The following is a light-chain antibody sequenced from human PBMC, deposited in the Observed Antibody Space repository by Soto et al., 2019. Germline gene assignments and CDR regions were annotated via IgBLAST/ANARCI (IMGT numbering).Light chain of an antibody. CDR1: NIGNKR. CDR2: YGS. J-gene: IGLJ1*01. V-gene: IGLV3-21*04. CDR3: QVWDSTSDQDV. Sequence: SYELTQPPSVSVAPGKTARITCGGNNIGNKRVHWYQQKPGQAPVLVVYYGSDRPSGIPERISGSNSGNTATLTVSRVEAGDEADYYCQVWDSTSDQDVFGTGTKLTVL.